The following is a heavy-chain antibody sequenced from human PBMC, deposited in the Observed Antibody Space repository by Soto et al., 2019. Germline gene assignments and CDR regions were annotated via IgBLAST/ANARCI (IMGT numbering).Heavy chain of an antibody. J-gene: IGHJ4*02. CDR2: INWNGGST. D-gene: IGHD3-22*01. CDR1: GFTFDDYG. Sequence: PGGSLRLSCAASGFTFDDYGMSWVRQAPGKGLEWVSGINWNGGSTGYADSVKGRFTISRDNAKNSLYLQMNSLRAEDTALYYCARRPRRYYYDSSGYDYWGQGTLVTVSS. CDR3: ARRPRRYYYDSSGYDY. V-gene: IGHV3-20*04.